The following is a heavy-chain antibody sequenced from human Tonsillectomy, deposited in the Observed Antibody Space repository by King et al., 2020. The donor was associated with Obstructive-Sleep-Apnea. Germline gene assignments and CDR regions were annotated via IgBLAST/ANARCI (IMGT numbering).Heavy chain of an antibody. CDR3: ARGDCGGGSCYSRYYGMDV. J-gene: IGHJ6*02. CDR1: GFTFSSYW. V-gene: IGHV3-74*01. CDR2: INSDGSTT. Sequence: VQLVESGGGLVQPGGSLRLSCAASGFTFSSYWMHWVRQAPGKGLGWVSRINSDGSTTSYADSVKGRFTISRDNAKNTLYLQMNSLRAEETAGCYCARGDCGGGSCYSRYYGMDVWGQGTTVTVSS. D-gene: IGHD2-15*01.